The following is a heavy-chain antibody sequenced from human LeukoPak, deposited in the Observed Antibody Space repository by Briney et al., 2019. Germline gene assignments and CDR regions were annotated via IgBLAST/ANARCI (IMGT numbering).Heavy chain of an antibody. CDR1: GGSFSGYY. V-gene: IGHV4-34*01. CDR2: INHSGST. D-gene: IGHD5-18*01. J-gene: IGHJ4*02. Sequence: PSETLSLTCAVYGGSFSGYYWSWIRQPPGKGLEWIGEINHSGSTNYNPSLKSRVTISVDTSKNQFSLKLSSVTAADTAVYYCARDPDSYGRGYSYGPFDYWGQGTLVTVSS. CDR3: ARDPDSYGRGYSYGPFDY.